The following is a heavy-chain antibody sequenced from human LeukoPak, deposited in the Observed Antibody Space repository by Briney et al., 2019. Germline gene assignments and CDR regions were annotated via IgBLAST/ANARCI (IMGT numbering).Heavy chain of an antibody. J-gene: IGHJ6*03. CDR2: IYYSGST. Sequence: SETLSLTCTVSGGSISSYYWSWIRQPPGKGLEWIGYIYYSGSTNYNPSLKSRVTISVDTSKNQFSLKLSSVTAADTAVYYCARTYYDFWSGFNHYYYYMDVWGKGTTVTVSS. D-gene: IGHD3-3*01. CDR1: GGSISSYY. V-gene: IGHV4-59*01. CDR3: ARTYYDFWSGFNHYYYYMDV.